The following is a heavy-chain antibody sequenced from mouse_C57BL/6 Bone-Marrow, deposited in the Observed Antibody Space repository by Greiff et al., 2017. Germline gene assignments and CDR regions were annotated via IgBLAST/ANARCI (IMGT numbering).Heavy chain of an antibody. D-gene: IGHD1-1*01. J-gene: IGHJ1*03. Sequence: VQLQQSGAELVRPGASVKLSCTASGFNIKDDYMHWVKQRPEQGLEWIGWIDPENGDTESASKFQGKATITADTSSNTAYLQLSSLTSEDTAVYYCTTYYGSSYWYFDVWGTGTTVTVSS. CDR1: GFNIKDDY. CDR2: IDPENGDT. CDR3: TTYYGSSYWYFDV. V-gene: IGHV14-4*01.